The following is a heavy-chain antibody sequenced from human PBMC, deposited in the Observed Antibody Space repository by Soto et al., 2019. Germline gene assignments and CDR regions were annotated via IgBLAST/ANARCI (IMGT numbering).Heavy chain of an antibody. V-gene: IGHV1-46*01. CDR3: ARDSPPVDY. J-gene: IGHJ4*02. Sequence: ASVKVSCKASGYTFTDFYMHWVRQAPGQGLEWMGRINPSGGNTKYAQKLQGRVTMTTDTSTSTAYMELRSLRSDDTAVYYCARDSPPVDYWGQGTLVTVSS. CDR2: INPSGGNT. CDR1: GYTFTDFY.